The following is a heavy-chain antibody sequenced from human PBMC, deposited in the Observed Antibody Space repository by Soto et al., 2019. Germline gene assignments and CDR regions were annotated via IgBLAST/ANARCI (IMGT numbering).Heavy chain of an antibody. CDR3: AKDYYDSSGYYHQ. Sequence: EVQLVESGGGLVQPGRSLRLSCAASGFTFDDYAMHWVRQAPGKGLEWVSGISWNSGSIGYADSVKGRFTISRDNAKNSLYLQMNSLRAEDTALYYCAKDYYDSSGYYHQWGQGTLGTVSS. CDR2: ISWNSGSI. J-gene: IGHJ4*02. V-gene: IGHV3-9*01. D-gene: IGHD3-22*01. CDR1: GFTFDDYA.